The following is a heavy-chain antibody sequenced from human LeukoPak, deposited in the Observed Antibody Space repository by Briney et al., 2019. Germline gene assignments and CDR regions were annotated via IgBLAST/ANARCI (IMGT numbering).Heavy chain of an antibody. D-gene: IGHD3-10*01. Sequence: PGGSLRLSCAASGFTFSSLSMNWVRQAPGKGLEWVSYIGRSSWPIYYADSVKGRFSISRDNSKNTLYLQMNSLRAEDTAVYYCARDSSWFAESFFYGMDVWGQGTTVIVSS. CDR2: IGRSSWPI. CDR1: GFTFSSLS. V-gene: IGHV3-48*01. J-gene: IGHJ6*02. CDR3: ARDSSWFAESFFYGMDV.